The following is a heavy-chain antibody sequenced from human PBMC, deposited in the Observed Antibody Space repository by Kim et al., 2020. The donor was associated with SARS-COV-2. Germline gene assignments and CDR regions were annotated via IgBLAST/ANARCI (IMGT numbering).Heavy chain of an antibody. CDR2: ISGSGGST. V-gene: IGHV3-23*01. CDR1: GFTFSSYA. D-gene: IGHD2-15*01. Sequence: GGSLRLSCAASGFTFSSYAMSWVRQAPGKGLEWVPAISGSGGSTYYADSVKGRFTISRDNSKNTLYLQMNSLRAEDTAVYYCAKDEKSSGGSCYAVWGQGTLVTVSS. J-gene: IGHJ4*02. CDR3: AKDEKSSGGSCYAV.